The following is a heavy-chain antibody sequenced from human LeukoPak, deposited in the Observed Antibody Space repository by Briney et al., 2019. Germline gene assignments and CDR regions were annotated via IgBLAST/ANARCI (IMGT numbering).Heavy chain of an antibody. J-gene: IGHJ4*02. CDR1: GFTFSSYA. D-gene: IGHD2-15*01. CDR3: AKVGPGAARDY. Sequence: GGSLRLSCAASGFTFSSYAMHWVRQAPGKGLEWVAVIWYDGSNKYYADSVKGRFTISRDNSKNTLYLQMNSLRAEDTAVYYCAKVGPGAARDYWGQGTLVTVSS. V-gene: IGHV3-33*06. CDR2: IWYDGSNK.